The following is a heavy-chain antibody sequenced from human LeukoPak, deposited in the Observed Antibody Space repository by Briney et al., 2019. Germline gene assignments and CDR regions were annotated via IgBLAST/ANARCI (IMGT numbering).Heavy chain of an antibody. CDR3: ARVESGSYYLTSRYYYYYMDV. CDR2: ISVYNGNT. Sequence: ASVKVSCKASGYTFTSYGINWVRQAPGQGLEWMGWISVYNGNTNYAPKLQGRVTMTTDTSTSTAYMELRSLRSDDTAVYYCARVESGSYYLTSRYYYYYMDVWGKGTTVTVSS. D-gene: IGHD3-10*01. J-gene: IGHJ6*03. CDR1: GYTFTSYG. V-gene: IGHV1-18*01.